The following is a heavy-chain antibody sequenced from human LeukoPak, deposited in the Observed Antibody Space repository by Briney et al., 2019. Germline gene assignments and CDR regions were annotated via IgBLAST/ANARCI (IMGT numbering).Heavy chain of an antibody. Sequence: PSETLSLTCTVSGGSISSSSYYWGWIRQPPGKGLEWIGSIYYSGSTYYNPSLKSRVTISVDTSKNQFSQKLSSVTAADTAVYYCARGYYDSSGYYRDAFDIWGQGTMVTVSS. CDR3: ARGYYDSSGYYRDAFDI. CDR2: IYYSGST. D-gene: IGHD3-22*01. J-gene: IGHJ3*02. CDR1: GGSISSSSYY. V-gene: IGHV4-39*07.